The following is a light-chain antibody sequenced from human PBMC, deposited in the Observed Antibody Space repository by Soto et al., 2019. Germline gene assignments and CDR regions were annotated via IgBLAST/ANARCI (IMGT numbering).Light chain of an antibody. CDR2: EVS. J-gene: IGLJ3*02. CDR1: SSDVGGYNY. Sequence: QSALTQPASVSGSPGQSITISCTGTSSDVGGYNYVSWYQQHPGKAPKLMIYEVSNRPSGVSNRFSGSNSGNTASLTISGLQAEDEADYYCSSYTSSSTLEVFGGGTKLTVL. V-gene: IGLV2-14*01. CDR3: SSYTSSSTLEV.